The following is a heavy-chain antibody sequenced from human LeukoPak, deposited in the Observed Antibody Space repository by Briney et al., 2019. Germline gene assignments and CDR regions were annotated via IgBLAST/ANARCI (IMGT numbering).Heavy chain of an antibody. Sequence: GGSLRLSCAASGFTFSNYAMSWVRQAPGKGLEWVSGICGSGDSTYYADSVKGRFTISRDNSRNTLYLQMNSLRAEDTAVYYCARALNGFDIWGPGTLVTVSS. CDR1: GFTFSNYA. V-gene: IGHV3-23*01. CDR2: ICGSGDST. J-gene: IGHJ3*02. CDR3: ARALNGFDI.